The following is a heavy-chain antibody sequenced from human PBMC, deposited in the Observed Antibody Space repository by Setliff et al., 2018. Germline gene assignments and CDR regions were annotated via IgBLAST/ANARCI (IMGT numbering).Heavy chain of an antibody. CDR1: GDSISSGSYY. V-gene: IGHV4-61*09. D-gene: IGHD3-3*01. CDR2: FHTGGST. CDR3: ARAGPTVAFFRVLVISWWDP. J-gene: IGHJ5*02. Sequence: SETLSLTCTVSGDSISSGSYYWTWIRQPAGKGLEWIGHFHTGGSTNYNRSLRSRVSISVDTSKNQFSLKLSSVTAADTATYYCARAGPTVAFFRVLVISWWDPWGQGSLVTV.